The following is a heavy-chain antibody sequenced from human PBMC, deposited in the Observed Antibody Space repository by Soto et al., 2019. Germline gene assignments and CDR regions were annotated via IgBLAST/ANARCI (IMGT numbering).Heavy chain of an antibody. Sequence: ASVKVSCKASGGTFSSYAISWVRQAPGQGLEWMGGIIPIFGTANYAQKFQGRVTITADESTSTAYMELSSLRSEDTAVYYCARGRGLEQLALYYYYYYGMDVWGQGTTVTVSS. CDR2: IIPIFGTA. CDR1: GGTFSSYA. CDR3: ARGRGLEQLALYYYYYYGMDV. V-gene: IGHV1-69*13. J-gene: IGHJ6*02. D-gene: IGHD6-6*01.